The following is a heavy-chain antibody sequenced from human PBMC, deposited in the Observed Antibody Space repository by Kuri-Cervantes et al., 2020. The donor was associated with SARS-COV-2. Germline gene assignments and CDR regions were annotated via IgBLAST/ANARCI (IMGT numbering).Heavy chain of an antibody. J-gene: IGHJ4*02. CDR1: GDTFSTYS. CDR2: IIPLFGTT. V-gene: IGHV1-69*13. CDR3: AREPQGCGSDCYCLGY. Sequence: SVKVSCKASGDTFSTYSITWVRQAPGQGLEWMGRIIPLFGTTNYAQKFQGRVTITADESTSTAYMELRSLRSDDTAVYYCAREPQGCGSDCYCLGYWGQGTLVTVSS. D-gene: IGHD2-21*01.